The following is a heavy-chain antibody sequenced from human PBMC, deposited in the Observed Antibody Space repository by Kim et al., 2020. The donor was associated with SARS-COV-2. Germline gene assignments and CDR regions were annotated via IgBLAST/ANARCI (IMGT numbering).Heavy chain of an antibody. J-gene: IGHJ4*02. CDR2: T. Sequence: TIYADSVKDRFTISRDNDKNTLYLQMSSLRVEDTAVYYCTRDLDWLLFDYWGQGTLVTVSS. V-gene: IGHV3-74*01. CDR3: TRDLDWLLFDY. D-gene: IGHD3-3*01.